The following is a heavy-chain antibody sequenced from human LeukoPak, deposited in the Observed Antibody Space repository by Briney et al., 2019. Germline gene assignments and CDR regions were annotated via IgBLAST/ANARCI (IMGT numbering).Heavy chain of an antibody. CDR2: IYTSGST. Sequence: PSETLSLTCAVYGGSFSGYYWSWIRQPAGKGLEWIGRIYTSGSTNYNPSLKSRVTMSVDTSKNQFSLKLSSVTAADTAVYYCARDLTKYYFDYWGQGTLVTVSS. CDR3: ARDLTKYYFDY. J-gene: IGHJ4*02. V-gene: IGHV4-4*07. D-gene: IGHD1-14*01. CDR1: GGSFSGYY.